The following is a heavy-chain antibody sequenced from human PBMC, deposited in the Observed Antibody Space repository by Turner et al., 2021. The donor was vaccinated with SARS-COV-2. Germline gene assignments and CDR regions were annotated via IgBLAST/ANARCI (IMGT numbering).Heavy chain of an antibody. CDR2: ISYDGSNK. V-gene: IGHV3-30*03. D-gene: IGHD1-1*01. Sequence: QVQLVESGGGVVVPGRSLSLPCAASGFTFSSYGMHWFRQAPGKGLEWVAVISYDGSNKYYADSVKGRFTISRDNSKNSLYLQMNSLRAEDTAVYYCARVGTKGSTEQWGQGTLVTVSS. CDR1: GFTFSSYG. CDR3: ARVGTKGSTEQ. J-gene: IGHJ4*02.